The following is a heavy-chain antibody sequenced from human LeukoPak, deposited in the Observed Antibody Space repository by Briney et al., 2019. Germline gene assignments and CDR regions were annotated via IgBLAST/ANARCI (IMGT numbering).Heavy chain of an antibody. CDR3: GRDRIEGYFDWFGDLIW. CDR1: GFTFSSYS. Sequence: GGSLRLSCAASGFTFSSYSMNWVRQAPGKGLEWVSSISSSSSYIYYADSVKGRFTISRDNAKNSLYLQMNSLRAEDTAVYYCGRDRIEGYFDWFGDLIWWGQGTLVTVSS. J-gene: IGHJ4*02. V-gene: IGHV3-21*01. CDR2: ISSSSSYI. D-gene: IGHD3-9*01.